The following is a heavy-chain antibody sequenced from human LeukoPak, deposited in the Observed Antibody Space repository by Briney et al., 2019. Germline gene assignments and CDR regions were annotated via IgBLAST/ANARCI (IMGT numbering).Heavy chain of an antibody. CDR1: GGSISSYY. Sequence: KPSETLSLTCTVSGGSISSYYWSWIRQPPGKGLEWIGYIYYSGSTNYKPSLKSRVTISVDTSKNQFSLKLSSVTAADTAVYYCARVYFSPQVEGPPVNWFDPWGQGTLVTVSS. J-gene: IGHJ5*02. D-gene: IGHD2/OR15-2a*01. CDR2: IYYSGST. CDR3: ARVYFSPQVEGPPVNWFDP. V-gene: IGHV4-59*08.